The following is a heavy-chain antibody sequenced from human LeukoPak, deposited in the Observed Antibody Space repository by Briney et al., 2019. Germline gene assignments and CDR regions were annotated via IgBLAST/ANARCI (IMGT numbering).Heavy chain of an antibody. CDR3: ARSSGYYFGFDY. D-gene: IGHD3-22*01. J-gene: IGHJ4*02. V-gene: IGHV3-21*01. CDR2: ISSSSSYI. Sequence: PGGSLRLSCAASGFTFSSYSMNWVRQAPGKGLEWVSSISSSSSYIYYADSVKGRFTISRDNAKNSLYLQMNSLRAEDTAVYYCARSSGYYFGFDYWGQGILVTVSS. CDR1: GFTFSSYS.